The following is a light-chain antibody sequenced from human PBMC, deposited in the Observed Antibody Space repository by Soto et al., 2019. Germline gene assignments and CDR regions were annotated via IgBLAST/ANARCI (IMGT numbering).Light chain of an antibody. V-gene: IGLV2-14*01. CDR1: SSDVGAYSY. CDR2: DVS. CDR3: SSYTSSTTYV. J-gene: IGLJ1*01. Sequence: QSALTQPASVSGSPGQSITISCTGTSSDVGAYSYVSWYQQHPGKAPKLIIYDVSDRPSGISNRFSGSKSDNPASLTISGLKAEDEAEYYCSSYTSSTTYVFGTGTKVTVL.